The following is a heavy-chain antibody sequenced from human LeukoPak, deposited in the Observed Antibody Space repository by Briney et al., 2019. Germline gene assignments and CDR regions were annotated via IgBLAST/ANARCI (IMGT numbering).Heavy chain of an antibody. Sequence: GGSLRLSCAASGFTFSSFDMHWVRQPTGQGLEWVSTTGTASDTYYPGSVEGRFTLSRDSAKNSLYLQMNSLTAGDTAVYYCARGPPRGKYYYMDVWGKGTTVTVSS. D-gene: IGHD1-1*01. CDR2: TGTASDT. CDR3: ARGPPRGKYYYMDV. V-gene: IGHV3-13*01. J-gene: IGHJ6*03. CDR1: GFTFSSFD.